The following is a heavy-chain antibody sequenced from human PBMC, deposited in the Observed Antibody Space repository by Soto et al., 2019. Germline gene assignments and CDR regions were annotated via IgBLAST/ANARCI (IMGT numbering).Heavy chain of an antibody. D-gene: IGHD3-22*01. CDR2: ISAYNGNT. J-gene: IGHJ4*02. CDR3: ARDRAFYYYDSSGYGPPPGYFDY. Sequence: ASVKVSCKASGYTFTSYGISLVRQAPGQGLEWMGWISAYNGNTNYAQKLQGRVTMTTDTSTSTAYMELRSLRSDDTAVYYCARDRAFYYYDSSGYGPPPGYFDYWGQGTLVTVSS. CDR1: GYTFTSYG. V-gene: IGHV1-18*01.